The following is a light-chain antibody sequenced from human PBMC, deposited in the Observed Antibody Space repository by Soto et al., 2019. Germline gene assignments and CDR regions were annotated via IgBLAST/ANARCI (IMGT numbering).Light chain of an antibody. CDR2: GAS. V-gene: IGKV3-20*01. CDR3: QQYGSSPLT. CDR1: QSVSSSY. Sequence: EIVLTQYPGTLCLSPGERSTLSCRASQSVSSSYLAWYQQKPGQAPRLLIYGASSRATGITDRFSGSGSGTDFTLTISRLETEDFAVYYCQQYGSSPLTFGEGTKVDIK. J-gene: IGKJ4*01.